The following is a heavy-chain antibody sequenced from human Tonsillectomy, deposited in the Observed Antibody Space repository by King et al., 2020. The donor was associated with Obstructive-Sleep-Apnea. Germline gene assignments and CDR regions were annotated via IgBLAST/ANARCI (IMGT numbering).Heavy chain of an antibody. V-gene: IGHV3-74*01. CDR3: ARDIVNYGGHSLWA. J-gene: IGHJ5*02. CDR2: IDSDGSST. Sequence: VQLVESGGGLVQPGGSLRLSCAASGFTLSGYWMHWVRHVPGRGLVWVSGIDSDGSSTTYADSVKGRFTISRDNAKNTLYLQMNSLSAEDTAVYYCARDIVNYGGHSLWAWGQGTLVTVSS. D-gene: IGHD4-23*01. CDR1: GFTLSGYW.